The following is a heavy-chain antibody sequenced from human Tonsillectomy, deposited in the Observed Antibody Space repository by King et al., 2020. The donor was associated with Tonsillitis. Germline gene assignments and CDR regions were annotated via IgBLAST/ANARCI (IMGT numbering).Heavy chain of an antibody. Sequence: EVQLVESGGGLVKPRGSLRLSCAASGFTFTDAWRNWVRQAPGKGLEWVGRIKSETDGGTTDYAAPVKGRFTISRNDSKNTLYLQMNSLKTEDTAVYYCTTHGTYYPIDYWGQRTLVTVSS. CDR1: GFTFTDAW. J-gene: IGHJ4*02. D-gene: IGHD1-26*01. CDR2: IKSETDGGTT. V-gene: IGHV3-15*07. CDR3: TTHGTYYPIDY.